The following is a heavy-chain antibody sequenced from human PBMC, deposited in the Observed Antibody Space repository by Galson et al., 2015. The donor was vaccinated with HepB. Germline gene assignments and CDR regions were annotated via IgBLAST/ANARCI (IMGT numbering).Heavy chain of an antibody. V-gene: IGHV3-30*18. CDR1: GFTFSRFA. J-gene: IGHJ4*02. CDR3: AKSGVYYDFWSGLASRVGYLDN. CDR2: ISYDGSNK. D-gene: IGHD3-3*01. Sequence: SLRLSCAASGFTFSRFAMHWVRQAPGKGLEWVAVISYDGSNKHYVESVKGRFTISRDNSKNTVYVQLNSLRAEDTAVYYCAKSGVYYDFWSGLASRVGYLDNWGQGNLVTVSS.